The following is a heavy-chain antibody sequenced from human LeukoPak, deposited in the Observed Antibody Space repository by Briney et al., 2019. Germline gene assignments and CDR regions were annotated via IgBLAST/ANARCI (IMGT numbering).Heavy chain of an antibody. V-gene: IGHV3-23*01. CDR2: ISGSGGST. D-gene: IGHD3-22*01. CDR1: GFTFSSYG. Sequence: GGSLRLSCAASGFTFSSYGMSWVRQAPGKGLEWVSAISGSGGSTYYADSVKGRFTISRDNSKNTLYLQMGSLRAEDMAVYYCARGAYYYDSSGYYFDYWGQGTLVTVSS. CDR3: ARGAYYYDSSGYYFDY. J-gene: IGHJ4*02.